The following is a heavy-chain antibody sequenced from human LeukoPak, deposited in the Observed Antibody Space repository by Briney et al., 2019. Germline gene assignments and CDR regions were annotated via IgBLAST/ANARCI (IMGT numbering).Heavy chain of an antibody. V-gene: IGHV6-1*01. CDR2: TYYRSKWYN. J-gene: IGHJ3*02. D-gene: IGHD6-25*01. CDR1: GDSVSSNSAA. CDR3: ARFVAAGIDTFDI. Sequence: SQTLSLTCDITGDSVSSNSAAWNWIRQSPSRGLEWLGRTYYRSKWYNDYAESVKSRITINPDTSKNQFSLQLNSVTPEDTAVYYCARFVAAGIDTFDIWGQGTMVTVSS.